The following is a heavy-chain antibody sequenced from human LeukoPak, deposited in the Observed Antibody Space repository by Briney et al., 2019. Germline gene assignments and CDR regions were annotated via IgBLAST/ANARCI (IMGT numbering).Heavy chain of an antibody. CDR1: GYIFSNSW. J-gene: IGHJ4*02. V-gene: IGHV5-51*01. CDR2: IYPGDSDT. CDR3: ARLIEAAAVTKFDY. Sequence: GESLKISCKGSGYIFSNSWIGWVRQLPGKGLEWMGIIYPGDSDTRYIPSFQGQVTISADKSISTAYLQRSSLKASDTAIYYCARLIEAAAVTKFDYWGQGTLVTVSS. D-gene: IGHD6-13*01.